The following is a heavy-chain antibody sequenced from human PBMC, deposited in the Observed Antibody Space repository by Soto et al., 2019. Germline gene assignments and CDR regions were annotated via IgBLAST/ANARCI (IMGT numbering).Heavy chain of an antibody. CDR2: ISYDGSNK. CDR1: GFTFSSYG. CDR3: AKDEDSSGYYSAPVN. J-gene: IGHJ4*02. D-gene: IGHD3-22*01. Sequence: SLRLSCAASGFTFSSYGMHWVRQAPGKGLEWVAVISYDGSNKYYADSVKGRFTISRDNSKNTLYLQMNSLRAEDTAVYYCAKDEDSSGYYSAPVNWGQGTLVTVSS. V-gene: IGHV3-30*18.